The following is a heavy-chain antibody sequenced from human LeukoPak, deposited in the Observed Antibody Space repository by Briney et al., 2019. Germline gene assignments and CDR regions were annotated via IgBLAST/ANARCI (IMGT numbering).Heavy chain of an antibody. CDR1: GFTFDDYE. CDR3: AKDLVRGYRDHSNGRGGDFDF. V-gene: IGHV3-43*02. J-gene: IGHJ4*02. CDR2: ISGDGGSP. Sequence: GGSLRLSCAASGFTFDDYEMNWVRQAPGKGLEWVALISGDGGSPYYGDFVKGRFTISRDNSKKSLYLQMNRVTTEDTALYYCAKDLVRGYRDHSNGRGGDFDFWGQGALVTVSS. D-gene: IGHD4-11*01.